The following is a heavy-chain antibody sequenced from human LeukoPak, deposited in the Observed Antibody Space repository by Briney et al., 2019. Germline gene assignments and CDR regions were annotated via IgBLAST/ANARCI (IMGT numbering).Heavy chain of an antibody. Sequence: TLSLTCTVSGGSISSGGYYWSWIRQHPGKGLEWIGYIYYSGSTYYNPSLNSRVTISIDTSKNQFSLKLNSVTAADTAVYYCARRLCSSLTCNIGPSGDWLDPWGQGTLVTVSS. D-gene: IGHD2-2*02. V-gene: IGHV4-31*03. CDR1: GGSISSGGYY. J-gene: IGHJ5*02. CDR3: ARRLCSSLTCNIGPSGDWLDP. CDR2: IYYSGST.